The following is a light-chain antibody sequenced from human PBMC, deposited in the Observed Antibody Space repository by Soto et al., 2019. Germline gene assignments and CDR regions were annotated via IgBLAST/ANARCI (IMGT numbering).Light chain of an antibody. CDR2: DVR. V-gene: IGLV2-11*01. CDR3: CSYAGSHTYV. J-gene: IGLJ1*01. Sequence: QSVLTQPRSVSGSPGQSVTMSCTGASSDVGNYNSVSWYQQHPGKAPKLIIYDVRKRPSGVPDRFSGSKSGNTASLTISGLQAEDEAEYFCCSYAGSHTYVFGTGTKLTVL. CDR1: SSDVGNYNS.